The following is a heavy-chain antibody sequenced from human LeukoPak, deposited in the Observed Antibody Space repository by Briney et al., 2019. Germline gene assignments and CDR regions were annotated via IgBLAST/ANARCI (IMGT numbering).Heavy chain of an antibody. CDR3: ARGGGYYDSKDY. D-gene: IGHD3-22*01. Sequence: GGSLRLSCAASGFTFSSYGMHWVRQAPGKGLEWVAFIPYDGSNKYYADSVKGRFTISRDNSKNTLYLQMSSLRAEDTALYYCARGGGYYDSKDYWGQGTLVTVSS. V-gene: IGHV3-30*02. CDR1: GFTFSSYG. CDR2: IPYDGSNK. J-gene: IGHJ4*02.